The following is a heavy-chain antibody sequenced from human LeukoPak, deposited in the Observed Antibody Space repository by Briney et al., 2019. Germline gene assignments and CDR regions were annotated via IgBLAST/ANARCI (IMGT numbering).Heavy chain of an antibody. V-gene: IGHV7-4-1*02. Sequence: ASVKVSCKASGYSFTNYAMNWVRQAPGQGLEWMGWINTNTGNPTYAQGVTGQFVFSSDTSVSTAYLQISSLKAEDTAVYYCARGFANWVTTFGYWGQGTLVTVSS. CDR3: ARGFANWVTTFGY. CDR2: INTNTGNP. CDR1: GYSFTNYA. D-gene: IGHD4-17*01. J-gene: IGHJ4*02.